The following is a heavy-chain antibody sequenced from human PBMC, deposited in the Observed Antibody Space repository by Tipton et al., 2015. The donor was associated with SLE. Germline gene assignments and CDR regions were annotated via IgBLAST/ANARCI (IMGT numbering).Heavy chain of an antibody. CDR1: GGSISSYY. V-gene: IGHV4-59*08. Sequence: TLSLTCTVSGGSISSYYWSWIRQPPGKGLEWIGSIYHSGSTCYNPSLKSRVTISVDTSKNQFSLKLRSVTAADTAVYYCARFRYYDLLYYFDYWGQGTLVTVSS. CDR2: IYHSGST. J-gene: IGHJ4*02. D-gene: IGHD3-3*01. CDR3: ARFRYYDLLYYFDY.